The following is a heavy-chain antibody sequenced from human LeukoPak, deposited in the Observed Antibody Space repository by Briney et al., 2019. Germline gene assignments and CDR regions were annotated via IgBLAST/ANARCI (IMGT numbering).Heavy chain of an antibody. D-gene: IGHD2-15*01. J-gene: IGHJ4*02. CDR2: IYSGGST. Sequence: GGSLRLSCAASGFTVSSNYMSWVRQAPGKGLEWVSVIYSGGSTYCADSVKGRFTISRDNSKNTLYLQMNSLRAEDTAVYYCARGQMEVSSGGSCWGQGTLVTVSS. CDR3: ARGQMEVSSGGSC. V-gene: IGHV3-66*01. CDR1: GFTVSSNY.